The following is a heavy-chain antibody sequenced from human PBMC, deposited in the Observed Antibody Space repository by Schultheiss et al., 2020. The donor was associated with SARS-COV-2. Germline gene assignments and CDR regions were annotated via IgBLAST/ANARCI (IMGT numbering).Heavy chain of an antibody. CDR2: IYSGGST. Sequence: GGSLRLSCAASGFTFSSYSMNWVRQAPGKGLEWVSVIYSGGSTYYADSVKGRFTISRDNSKNTLYLQMNSLRAEDTAVYYCARVVFRHSSSDYWGQGTLVTVSS. CDR3: ARVVFRHSSSDY. V-gene: IGHV3-66*01. D-gene: IGHD6-6*01. CDR1: GFTFSSYS. J-gene: IGHJ4*02.